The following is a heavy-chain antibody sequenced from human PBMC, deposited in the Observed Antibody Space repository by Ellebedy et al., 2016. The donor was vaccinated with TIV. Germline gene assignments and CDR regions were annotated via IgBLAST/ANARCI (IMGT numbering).Heavy chain of an antibody. Sequence: MPGGSLRLSCTVSGGSINSYYWTWIRQPPGKGLEWIGCLYYSGIANYKPSLQSRVTISIDTSKNQFSLKLNSVTAADTAVYYCARGFGSSGYSIDYWGQGTLVTVSS. J-gene: IGHJ4*02. CDR1: GGSINSYY. V-gene: IGHV4-59*01. CDR3: ARGFGSSGYSIDY. D-gene: IGHD3-22*01. CDR2: LYYSGIA.